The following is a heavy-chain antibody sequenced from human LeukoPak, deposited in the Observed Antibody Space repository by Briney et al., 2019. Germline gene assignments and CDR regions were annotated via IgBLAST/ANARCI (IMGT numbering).Heavy chain of an antibody. D-gene: IGHD3-9*01. CDR2: ISAYNCNT. CDR1: GYTFTSYG. J-gene: IGHJ3*02. CDR3: ARDFGDILTGGWAFDI. V-gene: IGHV1-18*01. Sequence: ASVKVSCKASGYTFTSYGIRWVRQAPGQGLEWMGWISAYNCNTNYAQKLQGRVTMTTDTSTRTAYMELRSLRSDDTAVYYCARDFGDILTGGWAFDIWGQGTMVTVSS.